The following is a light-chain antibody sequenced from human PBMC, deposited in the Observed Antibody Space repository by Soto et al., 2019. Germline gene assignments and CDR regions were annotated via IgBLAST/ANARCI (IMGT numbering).Light chain of an antibody. CDR1: QTVSNSY. CDR2: AAS. Sequence: ETVLTQSPGTLSLSPGERATLSCRASQTVSNSYVSWYQHKPGQTPRVVIYAASSRTPGIPDRFSGSGYGTEFTLTISRLEPEDLAVYYCQQYGNLPWTFGQGTKVEI. CDR3: QQYGNLPWT. J-gene: IGKJ1*01. V-gene: IGKV3-20*01.